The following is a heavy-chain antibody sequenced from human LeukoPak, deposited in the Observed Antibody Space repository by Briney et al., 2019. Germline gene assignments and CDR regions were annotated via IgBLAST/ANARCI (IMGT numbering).Heavy chain of an antibody. Sequence: SETLSLTCTVSGGSISSYYWSWIRQPPGKGLEWIGSIYHSGSTYYNPSLKSRVTISVDTSKNQFSLKLSSVTATDTAVYYCARDRIAAAGSFDYWGQGTLVTVSS. J-gene: IGHJ4*02. CDR3: ARDRIAAAGSFDY. CDR1: GGSISSYY. D-gene: IGHD6-13*01. V-gene: IGHV4-38-2*02. CDR2: IYHSGST.